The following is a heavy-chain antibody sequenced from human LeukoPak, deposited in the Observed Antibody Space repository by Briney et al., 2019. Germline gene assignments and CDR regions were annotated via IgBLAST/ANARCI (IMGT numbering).Heavy chain of an antibody. J-gene: IGHJ4*02. V-gene: IGHV1-69*04. Sequence: SVKVSCKASGYTFTSYYMHWVRQAPGQGLEWMGRIIPILGIANYAQKFQGRVTITADKSTSTAYMELSSLRSEDTAVYYCARDQEVPGYYFDYWGQGTLVTVSS. CDR2: IIPILGIA. CDR3: ARDQEVPGYYFDY. CDR1: GYTFTSYY. D-gene: IGHD3-10*01.